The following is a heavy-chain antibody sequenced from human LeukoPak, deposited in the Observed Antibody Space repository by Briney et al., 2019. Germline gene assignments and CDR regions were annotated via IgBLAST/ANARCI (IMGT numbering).Heavy chain of an antibody. CDR3: ARGGSKYFAH. V-gene: IGHV3-7*04. CDR2: TNEDGSEK. J-gene: IGHJ4*02. Sequence: GGSLRLSCAGTGFTLSSYWMSWVRQAPGKGLEWVGRTNEDGSEKYYVDSVKGRFTSDRDNATNSLYLQMNSLRAEDTAVYVCARGGSKYFAHWGQGSLVTVSS. D-gene: IGHD5-24*01. CDR1: GFTLSSYW.